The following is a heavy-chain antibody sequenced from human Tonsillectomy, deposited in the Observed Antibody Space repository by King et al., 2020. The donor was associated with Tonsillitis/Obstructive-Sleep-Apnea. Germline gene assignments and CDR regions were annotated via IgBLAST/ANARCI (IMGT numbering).Heavy chain of an antibody. D-gene: IGHD3-16*02. CDR3: ARERGVMITFGGVIESAFDY. Sequence: VQLVESGGGLVKPGGSLRLSCAASGFTFSDYYMSWIGQAPGKGLEWGSYISSSSSYTNYADSVKGRFTISRDNAKNSLYLQMNSLRAEATAVYYCARERGVMITFGGVIESAFDYWGQGTLVTVSS. J-gene: IGHJ4*02. V-gene: IGHV3-11*06. CDR1: GFTFSDYY. CDR2: ISSSSSYT.